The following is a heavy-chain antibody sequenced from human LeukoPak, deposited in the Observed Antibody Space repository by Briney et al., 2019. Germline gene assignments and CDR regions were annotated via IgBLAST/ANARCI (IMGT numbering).Heavy chain of an antibody. D-gene: IGHD1-26*01. V-gene: IGHV1-2*02. CDR1: GGTFSSYA. J-gene: IGHJ4*02. CDR2: INPNSGGT. Sequence: ASVKVSCKASGGTFSSYAISWVRQAPGQGLEWMGWINPNSGGTNYAQKFQGRVTMTRDTSISTAYMELSRLRSDDTAVYYCAREGGSYHFDYWGQGTLVTVSS. CDR3: AREGGSYHFDY.